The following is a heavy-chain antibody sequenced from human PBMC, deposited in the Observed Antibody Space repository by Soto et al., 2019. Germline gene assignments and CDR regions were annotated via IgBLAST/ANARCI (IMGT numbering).Heavy chain of an antibody. J-gene: IGHJ6*03. Sequence: GGSLRLSCAASGFTFSSYAMSWVRQAPGKGLEWVSAISGSGGSTYYADSVKGRFTISRDNSKNTLYLQMNSLRAEDTAVYYCAKGPGLVVPAAIFEARQSNPNQYYYYMDVWGKGTTVTVSS. CDR1: GFTFSSYA. V-gene: IGHV3-23*01. CDR2: ISGSGGST. CDR3: AKGPGLVVPAAIFEARQSNPNQYYYYMDV. D-gene: IGHD2-2*01.